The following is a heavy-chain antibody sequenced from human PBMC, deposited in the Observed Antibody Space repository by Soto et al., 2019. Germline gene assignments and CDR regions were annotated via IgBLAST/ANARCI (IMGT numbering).Heavy chain of an antibody. J-gene: IGHJ4*02. CDR3: AKAYFVWSSEQPYYFDY. Sequence: EVQLLDSGGGLVQPGGSLRLSCAASGFTFSNYAMTWVRQGPGKGLEWVSGISGSGGRSYYADSVKGRFTICRDNSKSTLYLQMNSLRAEDTAVYYCAKAYFVWSSEQPYYFDYWCQGTLVTVSS. V-gene: IGHV3-23*01. CDR2: ISGSGGRS. CDR1: GFTFSNYA. D-gene: IGHD3-16*01.